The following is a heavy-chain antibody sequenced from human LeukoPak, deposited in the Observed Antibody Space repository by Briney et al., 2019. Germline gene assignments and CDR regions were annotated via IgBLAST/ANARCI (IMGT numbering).Heavy chain of an antibody. Sequence: GESLKIPCKGSGYSFTNYWIGWVRQMPGKGLEWMGIIYPGDSDTTYSPSFQGQVTISADKSISTAYLQWSSLKASDTAIYYCARRYCSGGSCYRNWFDPWGQGTLVTVSS. CDR1: GYSFTNYW. CDR3: ARRYCSGGSCYRNWFDP. D-gene: IGHD2-15*01. V-gene: IGHV5-51*01. CDR2: IYPGDSDT. J-gene: IGHJ5*02.